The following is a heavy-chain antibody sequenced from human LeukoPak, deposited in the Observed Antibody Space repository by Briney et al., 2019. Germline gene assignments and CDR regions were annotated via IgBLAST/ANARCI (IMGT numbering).Heavy chain of an antibody. CDR3: AKDHQRLAGNGYFDL. CDR2: ISSSGSTI. D-gene: IGHD6-19*01. CDR1: GFTFSDYY. Sequence: PGGSLRLSCAASGFTFSDYYMSWIRQAPGKGLEWVSYISSSGSTIYYADSVKGRFTISRDNSKSTLYLQMNSLRAEDTAVYYCAKDHQRLAGNGYFDLWGRGTLVTVSS. J-gene: IGHJ2*01. V-gene: IGHV3-11*01.